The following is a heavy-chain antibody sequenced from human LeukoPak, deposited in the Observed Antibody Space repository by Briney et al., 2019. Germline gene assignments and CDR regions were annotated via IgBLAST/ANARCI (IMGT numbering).Heavy chain of an antibody. J-gene: IGHJ4*02. Sequence: LGASVKVSCKASGYTFTGYYMHWVRQAPGQGLEWMGWINPNSGGTNYAQKFQGRVTMTRDTSISTAYMELSRLRSDDTAVYYCARGYQRWLQSPIFDYWGQGTLVTVSS. CDR2: INPNSGGT. CDR1: GYTFTGYY. D-gene: IGHD5-24*01. V-gene: IGHV1-2*03. CDR3: ARGYQRWLQSPIFDY.